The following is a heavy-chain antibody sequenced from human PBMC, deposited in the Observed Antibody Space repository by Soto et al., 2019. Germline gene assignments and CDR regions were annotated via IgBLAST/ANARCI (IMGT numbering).Heavy chain of an antibody. J-gene: IGHJ4*02. CDR2: ISSSGSTI. CDR1: GFTFSSYE. D-gene: IGHD6-13*01. CDR3: ARRGRSWYQGIDY. Sequence: PGGSLRLSCAASGFTFSSYEMNWVRQAPGKGLEWVSYISSSGSTIYYADSVKGRFTISRDNAKNSLYLQMNSLRAEDTAVYYCARRGRSWYQGIDYWGQGTLVTVSS. V-gene: IGHV3-48*03.